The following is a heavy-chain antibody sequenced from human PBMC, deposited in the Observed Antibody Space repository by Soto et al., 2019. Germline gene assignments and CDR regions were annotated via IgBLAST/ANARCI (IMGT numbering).Heavy chain of an antibody. J-gene: IGHJ5*02. CDR1: GGSFSGYY. CDR2: IDHSGYT. V-gene: IGHV4-34*01. D-gene: IGHD1-26*01. Sequence: SETLSLTCAVYGGSFSGYYWNWTRQPPGKGLEWIGEIDHSGYTNYNPSLKSRVTISVDTSKNQFSLRLTSVTAADTAVYYCARVLDWFDPWGQGTLVTVSS. CDR3: ARVLDWFDP.